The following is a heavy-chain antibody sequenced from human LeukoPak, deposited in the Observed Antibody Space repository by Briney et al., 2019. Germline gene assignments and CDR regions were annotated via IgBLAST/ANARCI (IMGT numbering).Heavy chain of an antibody. V-gene: IGHV1-18*01. CDR3: ARVAPNAYDSSGYGLDY. J-gene: IGHJ4*02. D-gene: IGHD3-22*01. CDR2: ISAYNGNT. Sequence: ASVKVSCKASGYTFTSYGISWVRQAPGQGLEWMGWISAYNGNTNYAQKLQGRVTITTDTSTSTAYMELRSLRSDDTAVYYCARVAPNAYDSSGYGLDYWGQGTLVTVSS. CDR1: GYTFTSYG.